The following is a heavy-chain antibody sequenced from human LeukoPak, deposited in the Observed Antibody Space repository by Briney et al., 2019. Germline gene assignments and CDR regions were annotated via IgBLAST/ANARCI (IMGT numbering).Heavy chain of an antibody. CDR3: ARDRAPGDIVLDY. D-gene: IGHD5-12*01. J-gene: IGHJ4*02. CDR1: GVSFTSGGYY. Sequence: KPSETLSLTCTVSGVSFTSGGYYWTWLRQHPGKGLEWIGYIYHSGSAYYNPSLKSRVTMSVDTSKNQFSLKLSSVTAADTAVYYCARDRAPGDIVLDYWGQGTLVTVSA. V-gene: IGHV4-31*03. CDR2: IYHSGSA.